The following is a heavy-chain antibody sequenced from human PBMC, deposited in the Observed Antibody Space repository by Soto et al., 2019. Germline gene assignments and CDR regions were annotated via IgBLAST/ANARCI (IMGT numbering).Heavy chain of an antibody. Sequence: GDRRLSCAASKYNFSRNWMSWVREAPGKGLELVANRKQDGHDTYYVDIVKVRFTISRDNAKNSLYLQMNSLRAEDTAVYHCARGLYSDSVVPAYWGQGTQVTDSS. V-gene: IGHV3-7*01. J-gene: IGHJ4*02. CDR3: ARGLYSDSVVPAY. CDR2: RKQDGHDT. CDR1: KYNFSRNW. D-gene: IGHD3-22*01.